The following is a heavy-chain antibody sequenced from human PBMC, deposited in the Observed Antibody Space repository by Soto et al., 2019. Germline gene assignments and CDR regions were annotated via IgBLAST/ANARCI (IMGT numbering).Heavy chain of an antibody. D-gene: IGHD5-12*01. V-gene: IGHV3-30*18. CDR1: GFTFSSYA. CDR2: ISYDGSNK. CDR3: AKDLYGSGYDWHYYYYGMDV. J-gene: IGHJ6*02. Sequence: PGGSLRLSCAASGFTFSSYAMSWVRQAPGKGLEWVAVISYDGSNKYYADSVKGRFTISRDNSKNTLYLQMNSLRAEDTAVYYCAKDLYGSGYDWHYYYYGMDVWGQGTTVTVSS.